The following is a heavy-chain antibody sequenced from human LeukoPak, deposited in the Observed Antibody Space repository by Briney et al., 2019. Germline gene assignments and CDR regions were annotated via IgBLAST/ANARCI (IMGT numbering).Heavy chain of an antibody. D-gene: IGHD3-22*01. CDR2: IKQDGSTK. CDR1: GFTFSNYW. V-gene: IGHV3-7*01. Sequence: GGSLRLSCAASGFTFSNYWMNWVRQAPGKGLEWVANIKQDGSTKNYVDSVKGRFTISRDDAKNSLYLQMNSLRAEDTAVYYCATVWAYYYDSSGYSDYWGQGTLVTVSS. J-gene: IGHJ4*02. CDR3: ATVWAYYYDSSGYSDY.